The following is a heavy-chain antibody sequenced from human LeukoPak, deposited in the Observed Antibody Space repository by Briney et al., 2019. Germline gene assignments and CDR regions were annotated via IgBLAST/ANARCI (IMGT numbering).Heavy chain of an antibody. Sequence: ASVKVSCKASGYTFTSYGISWVRQAPGQGLEWMGWISAYNGNTNYAQKLQGGVTMTTDTSTSTAYMELRSLRSDDTAVYYCATIRYFDWLLDYWGQGTLVTVSS. CDR3: ATIRYFDWLLDY. V-gene: IGHV1-18*01. D-gene: IGHD3-9*01. CDR1: GYTFTSYG. CDR2: ISAYNGNT. J-gene: IGHJ4*02.